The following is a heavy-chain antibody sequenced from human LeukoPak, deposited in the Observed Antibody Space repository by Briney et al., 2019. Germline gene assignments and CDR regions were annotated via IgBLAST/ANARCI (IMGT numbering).Heavy chain of an antibody. V-gene: IGHV1-69*02. D-gene: IGHD1-26*01. J-gene: IGHJ5*02. Sequence: SVKVSCKASGGTFSSYTISWVRQAPGQGLEWMGRIIPILGIANYAQKFQGRVTITADKSTSTAYMELSSLRSEDTAVYHCARQATSIVGATTNWFDPWGQGTLVTVSS. CDR3: ARQATSIVGATTNWFDP. CDR1: GGTFSSYT. CDR2: IIPILGIA.